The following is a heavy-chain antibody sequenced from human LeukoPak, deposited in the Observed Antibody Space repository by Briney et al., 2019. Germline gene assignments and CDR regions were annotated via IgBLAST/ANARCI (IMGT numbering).Heavy chain of an antibody. CDR1: GGSISSSSYY. V-gene: IGHV4-39*01. J-gene: IGHJ4*02. CDR3: PGTILGTSRPYFDY. CDR2: IYYSGAT. D-gene: IGHD3-9*01. Sequence: SETLSLTCTVSGGSISSSSYYWGWIRQSPGKGLEWIGSIYYSGATYYNPSLKSRVTISVDASKKQFSLRLSFVTAADTAVYYCPGTILGTSRPYFDYWGLGTLVTVSS.